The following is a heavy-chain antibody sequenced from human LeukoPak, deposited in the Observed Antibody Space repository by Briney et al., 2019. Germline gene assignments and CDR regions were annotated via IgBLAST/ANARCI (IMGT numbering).Heavy chain of an antibody. D-gene: IGHD3-16*01. Sequence: SQTLSLTCGISGDXVSTNGVAWNWIRQSPSRGLEWLGRTYYRSKYYYDYALAVKSRLTTSPTTSKNQFSLQLKSVTPEDTAVYYCARGAAGFTFDYWGQGTLVTVSS. V-gene: IGHV6-1*01. CDR3: ARGAAGFTFDY. CDR2: TYYRSKYYY. CDR1: GDXVSTNGVA. J-gene: IGHJ4*02.